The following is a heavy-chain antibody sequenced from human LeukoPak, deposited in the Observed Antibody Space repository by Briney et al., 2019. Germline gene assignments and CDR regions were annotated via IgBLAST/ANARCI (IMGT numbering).Heavy chain of an antibody. D-gene: IGHD6-13*01. V-gene: IGHV4-59*01. CDR3: ARTAAGNDAFDI. Sequence: SETLSLTCTVSGGSIRSDFWSWIRQPPGKGLEWIGYIYYSGSTNYNPSLKSRVTISVDTSKNQFSLKLSSVTAADTAVYYCARTAAGNDAFDIWGQGTMVTVSS. CDR2: IYYSGST. CDR1: GGSIRSDF. J-gene: IGHJ3*02.